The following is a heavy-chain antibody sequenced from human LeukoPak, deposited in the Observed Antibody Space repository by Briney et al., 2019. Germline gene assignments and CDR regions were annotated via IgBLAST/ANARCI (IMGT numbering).Heavy chain of an antibody. V-gene: IGHV3-30*18. CDR2: ISDDAINK. D-gene: IGHD2-21*01. Sequence: GGSLRLSCAASGFIFSSYGIHWVRQAPGKGLEWVAVISDDAINKYYADSVKGRFTISRDNSKNTLYLQMNSLRAEDTAMYFCAKDRVIEATVAREPYYYGMDVWGQGTTVTVSS. CDR3: AKDRVIEATVAREPYYYGMDV. CDR1: GFIFSSYG. J-gene: IGHJ6*02.